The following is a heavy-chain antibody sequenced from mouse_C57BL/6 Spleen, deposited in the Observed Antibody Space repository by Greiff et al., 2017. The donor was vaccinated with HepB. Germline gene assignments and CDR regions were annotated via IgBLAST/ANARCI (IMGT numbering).Heavy chain of an antibody. J-gene: IGHJ1*03. D-gene: IGHD2-14*01. CDR3: TRGVPGWYFDV. Sequence: VQLQQSGAELVRPGASVKLSCTASGFNIKDYYMHWVKQRPEQGLEWIGRIDPEDGDTEYAPKFQGKATMTADTSSNTAYLRLSSLTSEDTAVYCCTRGVPGWYFDVWGTGTTVTVSS. CDR2: IDPEDGDT. CDR1: GFNIKDYY. V-gene: IGHV14-1*01.